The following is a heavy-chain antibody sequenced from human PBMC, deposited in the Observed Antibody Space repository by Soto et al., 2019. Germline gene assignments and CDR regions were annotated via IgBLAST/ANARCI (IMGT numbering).Heavy chain of an antibody. CDR3: ARRDATSGGEYNWFDP. V-gene: IGHV4-39*07. CDR1: GGSISSSSYY. D-gene: IGHD3-16*01. J-gene: IGHJ5*02. CDR2: IYYSGST. Sequence: SETLSLTCTVSGGSISSSSYYWGWIRQPPGKGLEWIGSIYYSGSTYYNPSLKSRVTISVDTSKNQFSLKLSSVTAADTAVYYCARRDATSGGEYNWFDPWGQGTLVTVSS.